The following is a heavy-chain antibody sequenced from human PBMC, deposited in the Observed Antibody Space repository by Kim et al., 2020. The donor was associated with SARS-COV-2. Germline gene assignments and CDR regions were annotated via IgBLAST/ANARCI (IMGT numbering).Heavy chain of an antibody. CDR3: AKVPLELRYFDWLFDY. D-gene: IGHD3-9*01. V-gene: IGHV3-23*01. J-gene: IGHJ4*02. Sequence: GGSLRLSCAASGFTFSSYAMNWVRQAPGKGLEWVSAISGSGGSTYYADSVKGRFTISRDNSKNTLYLQMNSLRAEDTAVYYCAKVPLELRYFDWLFDYWGQGPLVTVSS. CDR1: GFTFSSYA. CDR2: ISGSGGST.